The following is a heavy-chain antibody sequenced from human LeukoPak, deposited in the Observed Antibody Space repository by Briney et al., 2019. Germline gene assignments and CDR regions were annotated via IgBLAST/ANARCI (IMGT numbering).Heavy chain of an antibody. CDR2: VHSDGRST. CDR1: GFTFSNYW. V-gene: IGHV3-74*01. Sequence: TGGSLRLSCAASGFTFSNYWMHWVCQAPGKGLVWVSRVHSDGRSTTYADSVKGRFTISRDNAKNTLYLQMNSLRVEDTAVYYCARGGTYSFDYWGRGTLVTVSS. J-gene: IGHJ4*02. CDR3: ARGGTYSFDY. D-gene: IGHD1-26*01.